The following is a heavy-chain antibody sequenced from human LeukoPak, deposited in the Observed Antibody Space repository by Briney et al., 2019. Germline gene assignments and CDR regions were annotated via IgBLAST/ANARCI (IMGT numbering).Heavy chain of an antibody. J-gene: IGHJ5*02. Sequence: PGGSLRLSCAASGFTFSSYGMHWVRQAPGKGLEWVAVISYDGSNKYYADSVKGRFTISRDNSKNTLYLQMNSLRAEDTAVYYCAKDADYYGSGSRAFDPWGQGTLVTVSS. CDR1: GFTFSSYG. CDR2: ISYDGSNK. CDR3: AKDADYYGSGSRAFDP. D-gene: IGHD3-10*01. V-gene: IGHV3-30*18.